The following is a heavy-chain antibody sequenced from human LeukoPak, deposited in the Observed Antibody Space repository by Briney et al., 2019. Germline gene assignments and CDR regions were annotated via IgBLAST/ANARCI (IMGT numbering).Heavy chain of an antibody. CDR3: AKYLPNYGSGGSN. J-gene: IGHJ4*02. V-gene: IGHV3-23*01. Sequence: SGGSLRLSCAGSGFTFRSYAMSWVRQAPGKGLEWVSAISESGDKTYSADSVKGRFTISRDNSKNMLYLQMNSLRVEDTALYYCAKYLPNYGSGGSNWGQGTLVTVSS. CDR1: GFTFRSYA. CDR2: ISESGDKT. D-gene: IGHD3-10*01.